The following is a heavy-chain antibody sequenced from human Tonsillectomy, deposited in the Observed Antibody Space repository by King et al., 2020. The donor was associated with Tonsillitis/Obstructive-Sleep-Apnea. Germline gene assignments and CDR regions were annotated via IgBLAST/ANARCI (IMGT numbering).Heavy chain of an antibody. CDR1: GGFFSGYY. V-gene: IGHV4-34*01. CDR3: VTNGVWSRDH. D-gene: IGHD2-8*01. CDR2: INHSGGT. J-gene: IGHJ4*02. Sequence: VQLQQWGAGLLKPSETLSLTCAIHGGFFSGYYWSWIRQPPGEGLEWIGQINHSGGTNYNPSLKSRVTISRDTSKNQISLNLNSVTAADTAVYYWVTNGVWSRDHWGQGALVTVSS.